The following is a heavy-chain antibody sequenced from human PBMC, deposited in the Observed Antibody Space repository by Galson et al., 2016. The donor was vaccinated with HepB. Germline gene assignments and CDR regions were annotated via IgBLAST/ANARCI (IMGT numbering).Heavy chain of an antibody. Sequence: QSGAEVKKPGESLRISCKGSGYSFTSYWISWVRQMPGKGLEWMGRIDPSDSYTNYSPSFQGHVTISADKSISTAYLQWSSLKASDAAMYYCARRSQPLQDYYYYGMDVWGQGTTVTVSS. CDR2: IDPSDSYT. CDR3: ARRSQPLQDYYYYGMDV. D-gene: IGHD2-2*01. CDR1: GYSFTSYW. V-gene: IGHV5-10-1*01. J-gene: IGHJ6*02.